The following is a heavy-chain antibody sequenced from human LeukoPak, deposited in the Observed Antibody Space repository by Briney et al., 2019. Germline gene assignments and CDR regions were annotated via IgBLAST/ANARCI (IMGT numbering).Heavy chain of an antibody. CDR3: ARLYCSRTSCYLRDY. D-gene: IGHD2-2*01. J-gene: IGHJ4*02. V-gene: IGHV4-59*08. Sequence: SETLSLTCTVSGGSISSYYWTWIRQPPGKGLEWIGYIHYSGSTSYNPSLNNRVTISVDKSKNQFSLKLSSVTAADTAVYYCARLYCSRTSCYLRDYWGQGTLVTVSS. CDR2: IHYSGST. CDR1: GGSISSYY.